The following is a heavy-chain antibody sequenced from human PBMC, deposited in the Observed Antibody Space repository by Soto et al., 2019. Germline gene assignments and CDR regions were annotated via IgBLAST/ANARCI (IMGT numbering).Heavy chain of an antibody. CDR2: ISGSSSTT. J-gene: IGHJ4*01. D-gene: IGHD4-17*01. CDR3: APTRYDYGDDAVGY. V-gene: IGHV3-23*01. Sequence: EVPLLEYGGGLVQRGESLRLSCVASGFTFNKYAMSWVRQAPGKGLEGVSSISGSSSTTYYADSVKGGFTISRDNSKNTVYLHMNTLSTEDTAVYYCAPTRYDYGDDAVGYWGQGTLVTLSS. CDR1: GFTFNKYA.